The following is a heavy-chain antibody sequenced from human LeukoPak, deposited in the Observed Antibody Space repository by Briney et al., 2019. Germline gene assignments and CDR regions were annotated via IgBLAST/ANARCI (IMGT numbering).Heavy chain of an antibody. J-gene: IGHJ4*02. CDR3: AKDSGYSYGYFDY. CDR1: GFTFSSYA. CDR2: ISGSGGGT. D-gene: IGHD5-18*01. V-gene: IGHV3-23*01. Sequence: GGSLRLSCAASGFTFSSYAMSWVRQAPGKGLEWVSAISGSGGGTYYADSVKGRFTISRDNSKNTLYLQMNSLRAEDTAVYYCAKDSGYSYGYFDYWGQGTLVTVSS.